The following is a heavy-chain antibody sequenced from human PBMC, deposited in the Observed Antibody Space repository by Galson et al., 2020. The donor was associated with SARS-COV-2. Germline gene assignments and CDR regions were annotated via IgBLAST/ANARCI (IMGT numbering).Heavy chain of an antibody. Sequence: HGESLKISCEVSGYSFTNYWIAWVRQMPGKGLEWMGRIYPADSDTRYSPSFRGQVTISADKSLSTAYLQWSSLKASDTAIYYCARVSVVLPSALKAGFDPWGQGTLVDVSS. J-gene: IGHJ5*02. CDR3: ARVSVVLPSALKAGFDP. CDR2: IYPADSDT. D-gene: IGHD2-2*01. CDR1: GYSFTNYW. V-gene: IGHV5-51*01.